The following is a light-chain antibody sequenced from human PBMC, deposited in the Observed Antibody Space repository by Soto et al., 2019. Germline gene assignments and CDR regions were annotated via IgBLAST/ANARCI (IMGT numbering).Light chain of an antibody. CDR1: SSDVGGYNY. Sequence: QSALTQPASVSGSPGQSITISCTGTSSDVGGYNYVSWYQQHPGKAPKLMIYDVSNRPSGVSNRFSGSKSGNTASLTISGLQAEDEADYYCSSYTSSSTPRDVFGTGTKVTVL. CDR2: DVS. CDR3: SSYTSSSTPRDV. J-gene: IGLJ1*01. V-gene: IGLV2-14*01.